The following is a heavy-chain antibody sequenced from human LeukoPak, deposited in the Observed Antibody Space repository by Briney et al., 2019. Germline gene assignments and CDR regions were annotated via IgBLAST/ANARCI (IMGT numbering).Heavy chain of an antibody. CDR2: IIPIFGTA. V-gene: IGHV1-69*05. CDR3: AIAAAQYYYYYYMDV. D-gene: IGHD6-13*01. CDR1: GGTFSSYA. J-gene: IGHJ6*03. Sequence: SVKVSCKASGGTFSSYAISWVRQAPGQGLEWMGRIIPIFGTANYAQKFQGRVTITTDESTSTAYMELSSLRCEDTAVYYCAIAAAQYYYYYYMDVWGKGTTVTVSS.